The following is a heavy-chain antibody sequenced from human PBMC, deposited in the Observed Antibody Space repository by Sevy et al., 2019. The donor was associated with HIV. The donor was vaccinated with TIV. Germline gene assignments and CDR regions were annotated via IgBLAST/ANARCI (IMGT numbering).Heavy chain of an antibody. D-gene: IGHD3-22*01. J-gene: IGHJ4*02. CDR3: ATTKDYYESSGYPFDY. V-gene: IGHV1-24*01. CDR1: GYTLTQLS. CDR2: FDPEDGEK. Sequence: ASVKVSCKVSGYTLTQLSMNWVRQAPGKGLEWMGSFDPEDGEKIYAQMFQGRVTMTEDRSTDTAYMDLSSLRSEDTAVYYCATTKDYYESSGYPFDYWGQGTLVTVSS.